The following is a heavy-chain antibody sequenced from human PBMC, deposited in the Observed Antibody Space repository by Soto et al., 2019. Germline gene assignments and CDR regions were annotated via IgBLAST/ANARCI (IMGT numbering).Heavy chain of an antibody. V-gene: IGHV3-33*01. D-gene: IGHD2-15*01. Sequence: HSGGSLRLSCAASGFTFSSYGMHWVRQAPGKGLEWVAVIWYDGSNKYYADSVKGRFTISRDNSKNTLYLQMNSLRAEDTAVYYCARAPHSGGSRLWYMDVWGKGTTVTVSS. CDR2: IWYDGSNK. J-gene: IGHJ6*03. CDR3: ARAPHSGGSRLWYMDV. CDR1: GFTFSSYG.